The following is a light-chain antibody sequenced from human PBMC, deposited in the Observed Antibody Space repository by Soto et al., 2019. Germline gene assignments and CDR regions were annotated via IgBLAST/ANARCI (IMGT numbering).Light chain of an antibody. V-gene: IGKV3-15*01. J-gene: IGKJ4*01. CDR1: QSVNSN. CDR3: PQYNVLPLT. CDR2: VAS. Sequence: EIVMTQSPVTLSVSPGDRATLSCRASQSVNSNLAWYQQKPGQTPKLLIYVASTRATGIPARFSGSESGTEFTLSISSLQSGDFGVYYCPQYNVLPLTFGGGTTVEFK.